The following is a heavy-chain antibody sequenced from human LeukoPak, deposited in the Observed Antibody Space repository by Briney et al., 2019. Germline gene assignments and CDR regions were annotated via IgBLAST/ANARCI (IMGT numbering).Heavy chain of an antibody. J-gene: IGHJ6*03. CDR2: ISDSGSA. V-gene: IGHV4-38-2*02. D-gene: IGHD6-13*01. Sequence: PSETLSLTCTVSGSSMSSDYYWGWIRQPPGKGLEWIGSISDSGSAYYNPSLKSRVVISVDPSKKQFSLKVTSVTAADTAVYYCARANAYSSSWYYYYHYMDVWGKGTTVTVSS. CDR3: ARANAYSSSWYYYYHYMDV. CDR1: GSSMSSDYY.